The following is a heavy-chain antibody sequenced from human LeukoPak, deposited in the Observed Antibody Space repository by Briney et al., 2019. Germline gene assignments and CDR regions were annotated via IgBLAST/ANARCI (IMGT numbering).Heavy chain of an antibody. CDR3: ARRKLNTVIDAFDI. Sequence: SETLSLTCTVSGGSISSSSYYWGWIRQPPGKGLEWIGSINYSGSTYYNPSPKSRVTLSVDTSKNQFSLKLSSVTAADTAVYYCARRKLNTVIDAFDIWGQGTMVTVSS. V-gene: IGHV4-39*01. CDR1: GGSISSSSYY. D-gene: IGHD2-21*01. CDR2: INYSGST. J-gene: IGHJ3*02.